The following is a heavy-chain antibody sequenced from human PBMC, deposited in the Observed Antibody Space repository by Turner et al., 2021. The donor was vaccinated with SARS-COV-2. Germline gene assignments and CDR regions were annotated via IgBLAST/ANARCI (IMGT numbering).Heavy chain of an antibody. CDR2: IYYRGST. Sequence: QLQLQESGPGLVKPSDTLSLTCPVSGGSISSSTYYWGWIRQPPGKGLEWIGYIYYRGSTNYNPSLKSRVTISVDTSKNQFSLKLTSVTAADTAVYFCARELTNNWFDPWGQGTLVTVSS. D-gene: IGHD1-7*01. V-gene: IGHV4-61*05. CDR3: ARELTNNWFDP. CDR1: GGSISSSTYY. J-gene: IGHJ5*02.